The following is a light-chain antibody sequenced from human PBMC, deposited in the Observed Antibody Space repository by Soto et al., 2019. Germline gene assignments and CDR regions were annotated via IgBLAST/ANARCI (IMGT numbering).Light chain of an antibody. CDR1: QSVSSSY. Sequence: EIVLTQSPGTLSLSPGERATLSCRASQSVSSSYLAWYQQKPGQAPRLLIYGASSRATGIPDRFSGSGSGTDCTLTISRLEPEDFAGYYCQQYGSSPPTYTFGQGTKLEIK. V-gene: IGKV3-20*01. CDR3: QQYGSSPPTYT. J-gene: IGKJ2*01. CDR2: GAS.